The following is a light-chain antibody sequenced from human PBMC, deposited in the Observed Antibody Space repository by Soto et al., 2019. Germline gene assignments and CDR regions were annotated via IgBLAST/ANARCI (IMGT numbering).Light chain of an antibody. CDR2: DAS. V-gene: IGKV1-33*01. Sequence: DIQMTQSPSSLSVSAGDRVTITCQASQDIRNYLNWYQQKPGKVPRLLIYDASNLETGVPSRFSGSGSGTDFTFIISSLQPEDIATYFCHQYGDLPFTFGPGTKLDIK. CDR3: HQYGDLPFT. J-gene: IGKJ3*01. CDR1: QDIRNY.